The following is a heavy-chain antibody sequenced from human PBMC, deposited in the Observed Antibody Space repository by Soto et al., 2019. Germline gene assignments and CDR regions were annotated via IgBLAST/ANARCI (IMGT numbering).Heavy chain of an antibody. Sequence: EVQLVESGGGLVQPGGSLTLSCAGSGFPFSGSIRHWVRQAPGKGLEWVGRIRSKANNYATAFAASVQGRVTISREDSKNTAFLQMNSLKIEDTAVYFCARESEDLTSNFDYWGQGTLVTVSS. V-gene: IGHV3-73*02. CDR1: GFPFSGSI. CDR3: ARESEDLTSNFDY. J-gene: IGHJ4*02. CDR2: IRSKANNYAT.